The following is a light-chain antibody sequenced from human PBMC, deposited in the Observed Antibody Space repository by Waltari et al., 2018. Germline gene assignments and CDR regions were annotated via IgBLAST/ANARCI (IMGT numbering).Light chain of an antibody. Sequence: ELVLPQYPGTLPLSLGDRATVSCRASQSVSMALAWYQQKPGQAPRLLIYGASTRATGIPDRFIGSGSVTDFSLTISRLEPDDFAVYFCQHYLRLPVTFGQGTTVEI. V-gene: IGKV3-20*01. CDR1: QSVSMA. CDR3: QHYLRLPVT. CDR2: GAS. J-gene: IGKJ1*01.